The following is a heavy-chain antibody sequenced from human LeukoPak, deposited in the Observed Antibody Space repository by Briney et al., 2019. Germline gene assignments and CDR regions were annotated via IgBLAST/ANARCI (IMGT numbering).Heavy chain of an antibody. D-gene: IGHD2-15*01. V-gene: IGHV3-11*01. CDR3: ARGSCSGGSCYIPVYGMDV. CDR1: GFTFSDYY. CDR2: ISSSGSTI. Sequence: GGSLRLSCAASGFTFSDYYMSWIRQAPGKGLEWVSYISSSGSTIYYADSVKGRFTISRDNAKNSLYLQMNSLRAEDTAVYYCARGSCSGGSCYIPVYGMDVWGQGTTVTVSS. J-gene: IGHJ6*02.